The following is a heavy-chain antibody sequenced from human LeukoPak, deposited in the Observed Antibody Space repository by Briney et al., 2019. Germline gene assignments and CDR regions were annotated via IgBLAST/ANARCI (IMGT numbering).Heavy chain of an antibody. CDR1: GGSISSSSYY. Sequence: SETLSLTCTVSGGSISSSSYYWGWIRQPPGKGLEWIGSIYYSGSTYYNPSLKSRVTISVDTSKNQFSLKLSSVTAADTAVYYCARVVLGSFDYWGQGTLVTVSS. V-gene: IGHV4-39*07. D-gene: IGHD4/OR15-4a*01. J-gene: IGHJ4*02. CDR3: ARVVLGSFDY. CDR2: IYYSGST.